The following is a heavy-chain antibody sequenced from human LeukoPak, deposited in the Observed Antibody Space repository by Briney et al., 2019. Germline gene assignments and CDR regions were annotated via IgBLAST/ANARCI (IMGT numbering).Heavy chain of an antibody. CDR2: INHSGST. CDR1: GGSFSGYY. J-gene: IGHJ4*02. D-gene: IGHD6-13*01. Sequence: SETLSLTCAVYGGSFSGYYWSWIRQPPGKGLEWIGEINHSGSTNYNPSLKSRVTISVDTSKNQFSLKLSSVTAADTAVYYCARGRRAAAGTSYYFDYWGQGTLVTVSS. V-gene: IGHV4-34*01. CDR3: ARGRRAAAGTSYYFDY.